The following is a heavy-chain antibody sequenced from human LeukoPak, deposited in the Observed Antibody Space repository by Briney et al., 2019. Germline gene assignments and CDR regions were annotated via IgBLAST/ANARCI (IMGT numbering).Heavy chain of an antibody. V-gene: IGHV4-30-4*08. Sequence: SQTLSLTCAVSGGSISSGDYYWSWIRQPPGKGLEWVVYIYHSGSTYYNPSLKSRVTISVDTSKNQFSLKLSSVTAADTAGYYCARFMTTVTLWLLDYWGQGTLVTVSS. CDR3: ARFMTTVTLWLLDY. CDR2: IYHSGST. CDR1: GGSISSGDYY. J-gene: IGHJ4*02. D-gene: IGHD4-17*01.